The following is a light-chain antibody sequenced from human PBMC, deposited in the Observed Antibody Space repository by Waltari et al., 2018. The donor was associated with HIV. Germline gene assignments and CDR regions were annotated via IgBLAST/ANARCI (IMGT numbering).Light chain of an antibody. CDR2: EDT. CDR3: QAGDSSSVV. CDR1: TLGDKY. J-gene: IGLJ2*01. V-gene: IGLV3-1*01. Sequence: SYELTQPPSVSVSPGQTASITCSGDTLGDKYVCWYQQKPGQSPVLVIYEDTKRPSGIPERLPGPNSGNTAARTVSGTQAMDEADYYGQAGDSSSVVFGGGTKLTVL.